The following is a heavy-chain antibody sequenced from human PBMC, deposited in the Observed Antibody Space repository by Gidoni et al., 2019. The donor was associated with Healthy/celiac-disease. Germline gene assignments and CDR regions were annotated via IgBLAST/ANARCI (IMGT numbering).Heavy chain of an antibody. J-gene: IGHJ4*02. V-gene: IGHV3-30*18. CDR1: GFTFSSYG. CDR3: AKDGDYYYFDY. Sequence: QPGRSLRLSCAASGFTFSSYGMHWVRQAPGKGLEWVAVISYDGSNKYYADSVKGRFTISRDNSKNTLYLQMNSLRAEDTAVYYCAKDGDYYYFDYWGQGTLVTVSS. CDR2: ISYDGSNK. D-gene: IGHD7-27*01.